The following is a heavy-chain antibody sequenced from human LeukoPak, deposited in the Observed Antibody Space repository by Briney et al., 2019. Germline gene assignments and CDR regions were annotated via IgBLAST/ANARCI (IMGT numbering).Heavy chain of an antibody. CDR2: IYHSGST. V-gene: IGHV4-38-2*01. CDR1: GYSISSGYY. J-gene: IGHJ6*03. CDR3: ARLGYDYLLYYYMDV. Sequence: SETLSLTCAVSGYSISSGYYWGWIRPRPGKGLEWIGSIYHSGSTYYNPSLKSRVTISVDTSKNQFSLKLSSVTAADTAVYYCARLGYDYLLYYYMDVWGKGTTVTVSS. D-gene: IGHD4-11*01.